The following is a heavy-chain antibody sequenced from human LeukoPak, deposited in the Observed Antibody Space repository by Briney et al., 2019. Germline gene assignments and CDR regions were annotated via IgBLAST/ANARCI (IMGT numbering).Heavy chain of an antibody. J-gene: IGHJ3*02. D-gene: IGHD3-22*01. Sequence: ASVKVSYKASGYTFTSYGISWVRQAPGQGLEWMGWISAYNGNTNYAQKLQGRVTMTTDTSTSTAYMELRSLRSDDTAVYYCAREIGYYDSSGPGTFDIWGQGTMVTVSS. V-gene: IGHV1-18*01. CDR2: ISAYNGNT. CDR3: AREIGYYDSSGPGTFDI. CDR1: GYTFTSYG.